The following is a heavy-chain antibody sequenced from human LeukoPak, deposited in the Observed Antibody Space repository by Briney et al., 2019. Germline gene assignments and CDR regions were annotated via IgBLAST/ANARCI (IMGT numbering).Heavy chain of an antibody. CDR3: ARMSFGGWYYYGSGSSDY. CDR2: INPNSGGT. D-gene: IGHD3-10*01. V-gene: IGHV1-2*06. CDR1: GYTFTSYG. Sequence: GASVKVSCKASGYTFTSYGISWVRQAPGQGLEWMGRINPNSGGTNYAQKFHGRVTMTRDTSISTAYMELSRLRSDDTAVYYCARMSFGGWYYYGSGSSDYWGQGTLVTVSS. J-gene: IGHJ4*02.